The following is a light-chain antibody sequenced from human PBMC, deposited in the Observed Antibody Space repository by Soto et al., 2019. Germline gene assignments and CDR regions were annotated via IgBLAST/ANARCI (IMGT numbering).Light chain of an antibody. CDR2: DTS. V-gene: IGKV3-15*01. CDR3: HQYGISPPT. J-gene: IGKJ1*01. CDR1: QSVSSS. Sequence: EIVVTQSPATLSVSPGERVTLSCRASQSVSSSLAWYQQRPGQAPRLLIYDTSTRAPGIAARFSGSGSGTEFTLTISSLQSEDVAVYYCHQYGISPPTFGPGTKVEI.